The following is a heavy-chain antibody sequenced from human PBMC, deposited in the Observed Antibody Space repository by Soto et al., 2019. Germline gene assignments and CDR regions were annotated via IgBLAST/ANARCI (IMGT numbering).Heavy chain of an antibody. Sequence: DSVKVSCKASGYTFTNYYLHWVRQAPGQGLEWVGMINPSARSASYAQKLRGRLTMDRDTSTTTVYMELSRLTSEDTAVYYCARDNPAANGVLDHWRLGTLVTVSS. CDR1: GYTFTNYY. CDR2: INPSARSA. CDR3: ARDNPAANGVLDH. D-gene: IGHD1-1*01. V-gene: IGHV1-46*04. J-gene: IGHJ4*02.